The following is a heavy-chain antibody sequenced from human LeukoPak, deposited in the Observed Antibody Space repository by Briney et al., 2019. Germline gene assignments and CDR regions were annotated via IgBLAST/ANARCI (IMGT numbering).Heavy chain of an antibody. V-gene: IGHV3-23*01. J-gene: IGHJ3*02. Sequence: GGSLRLSCAASGFTFSAYAMHWVRQAPGKGLEWVSAISGSGGSTYYADSVKGRFTISRDNSKNTLYLQMNSLRAEDTAVYYCAKDKSLGSSGWDDAFDIWGQGTMVTVSS. CDR3: AKDKSLGSSGWDDAFDI. CDR2: ISGSGGST. D-gene: IGHD6-19*01. CDR1: GFTFSAYA.